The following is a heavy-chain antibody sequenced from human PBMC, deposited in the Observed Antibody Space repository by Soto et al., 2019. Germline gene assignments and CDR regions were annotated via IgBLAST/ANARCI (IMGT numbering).Heavy chain of an antibody. J-gene: IGHJ6*02. Sequence: EVQILESGGGLVQPGGSLRLACVVSGFNFNDYAMSWVRQAPGKGLEWMSVISGSGGKTYYADSVKGRITISRDNSTNTLFLQVNSLRAEDTAVYYCGPPGRAYDTDDLDTEYGMEVWGQGTTVIVSS. CDR2: ISGSGGKT. CDR3: GPPGRAYDTDDLDTEYGMEV. V-gene: IGHV3-23*01. D-gene: IGHD3-16*01. CDR1: GFNFNDYA.